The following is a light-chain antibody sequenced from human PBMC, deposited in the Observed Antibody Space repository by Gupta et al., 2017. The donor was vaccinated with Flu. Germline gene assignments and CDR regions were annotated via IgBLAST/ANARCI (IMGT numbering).Light chain of an antibody. Sequence: QSALTQPASVSGSPGQSITISCTGSGSDVGGYEYVSWYQHHPDRPPKLLIYEVSRRPSGISHRFSGSKSGNTASLAISGLQTGDEAHYYCSSYVTGDTLIFGGGTRLTVL. CDR3: SSYVTGDTLI. CDR1: GSDVGGYEY. J-gene: IGLJ2*01. CDR2: EVS. V-gene: IGLV2-14*01.